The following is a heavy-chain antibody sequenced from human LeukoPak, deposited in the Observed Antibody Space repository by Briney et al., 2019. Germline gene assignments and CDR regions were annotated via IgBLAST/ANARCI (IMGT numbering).Heavy chain of an antibody. CDR2: ISWNSGSI. V-gene: IGHV3-9*01. J-gene: IGHJ3*02. CDR1: GFKFSDHY. Sequence: GGSLRLSCAASGFKFSDHYIDWVRQAPGKGLEWVSGISWNSGSIGYADSVKGRFTISRDNAKNSLYLQMNSLRAEDTALYYCAKDKASRGPNAFDIWGQGTMVTVSS. CDR3: AKDKASRGPNAFDI.